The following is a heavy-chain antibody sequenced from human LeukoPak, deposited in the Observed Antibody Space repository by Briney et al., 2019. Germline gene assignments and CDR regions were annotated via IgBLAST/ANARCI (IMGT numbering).Heavy chain of an antibody. V-gene: IGHV3-23*01. CDR1: GFTFSSYA. CDR3: AMPGDGDYGGPRYYYYGMDV. J-gene: IGHJ6*02. D-gene: IGHD4-17*01. CDR2: ISGSGGST. Sequence: GGSLRLSCAASGFTFSSYAISWVRQAPGKGLEWASAISGSGGSTYYADSVKGRFTISRDNSKNTLYLQMNSLRAEDTAVYYCAMPGDGDYGGPRYYYYGMDVWGQGTTVTVSS.